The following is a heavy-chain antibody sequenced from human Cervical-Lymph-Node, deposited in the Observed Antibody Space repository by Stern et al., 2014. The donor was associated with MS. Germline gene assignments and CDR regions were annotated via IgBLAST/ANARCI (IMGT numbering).Heavy chain of an antibody. V-gene: IGHV3-74*01. J-gene: IGHJ6*02. CDR3: ARSSGASGDAMDV. CDR2: INSGGSST. Sequence: EVQLVESGGGLLQPGGSLRLSCGASGFTFSTYWMHWVRQGPGKGLVWVSRINSGGSSTSYTASVRGRFTISRDNAKNTVDLQMTSLRAEDTAVYYCARSSGASGDAMDVWGQGTTVTVSS. CDR1: GFTFSTYW. D-gene: IGHD2-15*01.